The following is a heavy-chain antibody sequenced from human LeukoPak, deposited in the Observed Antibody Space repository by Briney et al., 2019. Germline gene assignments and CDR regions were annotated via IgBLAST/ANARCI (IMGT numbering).Heavy chain of an antibody. CDR3: AREQVRIGDYSNYGWFDP. CDR2: INPNSGGT. V-gene: IGHV1-2*02. Sequence: ASVTVSCKASGYTFTGYYMHWVRQAPGQGLEWMGWINPNSGGTNYAQKFQGRVTMTRDTSISTAYMELSKLRSDDTAVYYCAREQVRIGDYSNYGWFDPWGQGTLVTVSS. CDR1: GYTFTGYY. J-gene: IGHJ5*02. D-gene: IGHD4-11*01.